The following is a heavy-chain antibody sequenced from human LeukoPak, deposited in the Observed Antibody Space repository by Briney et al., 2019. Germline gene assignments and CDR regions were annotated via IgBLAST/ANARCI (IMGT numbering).Heavy chain of an antibody. V-gene: IGHV3-30*01. J-gene: IGHJ3*02. CDR2: ISYDGSNK. D-gene: IGHD3-10*01. CDR3: ARDQHPARYYYGSGSYTSDAFDI. Sequence: GGSLRLSCAASGFTFSSYAMHWVRQAPRKGLEWVAVISYDGSNKYYADSVKGRFTISRDNFKNTLYLQMNSLRAEDTAVYYCARDQHPARYYYGSGSYTSDAFDIWGQGTMVTVSS. CDR1: GFTFSSYA.